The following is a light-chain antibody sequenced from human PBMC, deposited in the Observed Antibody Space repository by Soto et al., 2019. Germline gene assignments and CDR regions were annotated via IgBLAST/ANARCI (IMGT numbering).Light chain of an antibody. CDR2: EAS. CDR3: QQYNSYSRA. J-gene: IGKJ2*01. CDR1: QSISSW. Sequence: DIQMTQSPSTLSASVGDRVTITCRASQSISSWLAWYQQRPGKAPKLLIYEASSVENGVPPRFSGSGSATEFTLTISSLQPDDFAAYYCQQYNSYSRAFGQGTKLEIK. V-gene: IGKV1-5*01.